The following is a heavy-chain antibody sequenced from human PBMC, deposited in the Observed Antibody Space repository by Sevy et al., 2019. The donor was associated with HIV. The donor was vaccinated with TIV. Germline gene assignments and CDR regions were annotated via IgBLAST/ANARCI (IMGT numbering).Heavy chain of an antibody. V-gene: IGHV3-21*01. D-gene: IGHD4-17*01. Sequence: GGYLRLSCAASGFTFSSYSMNWVRQAPGKGLEWVSSISSSSSYIYYADSVKGRFTISRDNAKNSLYLQMNSLRAEDTAVYYCARGGLHGDYWYFDLWGRGTLVTVSS. CDR3: ARGGLHGDYWYFDL. CDR1: GFTFSSYS. J-gene: IGHJ2*01. CDR2: ISSSSSYI.